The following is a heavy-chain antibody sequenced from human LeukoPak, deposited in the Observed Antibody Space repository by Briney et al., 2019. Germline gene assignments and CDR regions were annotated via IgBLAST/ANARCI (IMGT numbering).Heavy chain of an antibody. D-gene: IGHD3-16*01. CDR3: AADYPASFDY. Sequence: PGGSLRLSCAASGFTFSSYGMHWVRQAPGKGLEWVAFIRYDGSNKYYADSVKGRFTISRDNSKNTLYLQMNSLRAEDTAVYYCAADYPASFDYWGQGTLVTVSS. CDR2: IRYDGSNK. CDR1: GFTFSSYG. V-gene: IGHV3-30*02. J-gene: IGHJ4*02.